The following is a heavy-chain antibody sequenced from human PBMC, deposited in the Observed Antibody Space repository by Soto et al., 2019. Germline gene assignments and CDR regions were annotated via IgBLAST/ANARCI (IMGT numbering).Heavy chain of an antibody. V-gene: IGHV4-34*01. CDR1: GGSFSGYY. J-gene: IGHJ2*01. CDR2: INNGGSS. D-gene: IGHD3-10*01. Sequence: QVHLQQWGAGLLKPSETLSLTCAVYGGSFSGYYWSWIRQPPGKGLEGIGEINNGGSSNYNPSLKSRGSMSVGTSNNQFPLKLTSVTAADTAVYYCARGRGDGYNQNWYFDLWGRGTLVTVSS. CDR3: ARGRGDGYNQNWYFDL.